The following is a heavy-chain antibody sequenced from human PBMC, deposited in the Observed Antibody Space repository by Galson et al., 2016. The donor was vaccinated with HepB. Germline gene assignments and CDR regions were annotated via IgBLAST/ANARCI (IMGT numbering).Heavy chain of an antibody. V-gene: IGHV6-1*01. D-gene: IGHD7-27*01. J-gene: IGHJ4*02. CDR3: ARSYLLGRGFGS. Sequence: CAISGDSVSSNSAGWYWIRQSPSRGLEWLGRTYYRSKWHFDYAESVKSQITINQDTAKKQFSLQLNSVTPEDTAIYYCARSYLLGRGFGSWGQGALVTVSS. CDR1: GDSVSSNSAG. CDR2: TYYRSKWHF.